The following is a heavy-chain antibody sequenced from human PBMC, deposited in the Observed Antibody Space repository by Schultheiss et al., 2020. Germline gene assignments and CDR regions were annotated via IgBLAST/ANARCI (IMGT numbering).Heavy chain of an antibody. J-gene: IGHJ3*02. CDR2: IYTSGST. V-gene: IGHV4-61*02. Sequence: SETLSLTCTVSGGSISSGSYYWSWIRQPAGKGLEWIGRIYTSGSTYYNPSLKSRVTISVDTSKNQFSLKLSSVTAADTAVYYCARLPLRAAALFGAFDIWGQGTMVTVSS. CDR1: GGSISSGSYY. D-gene: IGHD6-13*01. CDR3: ARLPLRAAALFGAFDI.